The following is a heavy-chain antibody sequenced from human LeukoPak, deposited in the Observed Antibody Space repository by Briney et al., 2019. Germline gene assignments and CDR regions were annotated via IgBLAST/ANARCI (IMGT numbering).Heavy chain of an antibody. CDR2: IYYSGST. J-gene: IGHJ4*02. CDR3: ARLPTDLLAFDY. V-gene: IGHV4-39*01. Sequence: SETLSLTCTVSGGSISSYYWGWIRQPPGKGLEWIGSIYYSGSTYYAPSLKSRVTISLDTSKNQFSLKVNSVTAADTAVYYCARLPTDLLAFDYWGQGTLVTVSS. D-gene: IGHD2-8*02. CDR1: GGSISSYY.